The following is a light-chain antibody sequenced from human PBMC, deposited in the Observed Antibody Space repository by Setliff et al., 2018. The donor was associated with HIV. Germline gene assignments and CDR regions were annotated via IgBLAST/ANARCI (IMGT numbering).Light chain of an antibody. J-gene: IGLJ3*02. CDR2: EVT. V-gene: IGLV2-23*02. CDR1: TSAVGGYDL. CDR3: CSYETSNTWV. Sequence: QSVLTQPASVSGSPGQSITISCTGNTSAVGGYDLVSWYQQHPGKAPKLIVYEVTKRPSGVSDRLSGSKSGNTASLTISGLQAADEADYYCCSYETSNTWVFGGGTKVTVL.